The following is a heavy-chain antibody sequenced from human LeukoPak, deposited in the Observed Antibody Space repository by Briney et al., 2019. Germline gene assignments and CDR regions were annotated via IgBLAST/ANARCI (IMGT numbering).Heavy chain of an antibody. Sequence: GGSLRLSCAASGFTFSTYAMSWVRQAPGRGLEWVSAISGSSDTTYYAYSVKGRFTISRDNSKNTLYLQMNSLRAEDTAVYYCAKDLYGYVSNWFDPWGQGTLVTVSS. J-gene: IGHJ5*02. CDR1: GFTFSTYA. D-gene: IGHD5-12*01. CDR3: AKDLYGYVSNWFDP. CDR2: ISGSSDTT. V-gene: IGHV3-23*01.